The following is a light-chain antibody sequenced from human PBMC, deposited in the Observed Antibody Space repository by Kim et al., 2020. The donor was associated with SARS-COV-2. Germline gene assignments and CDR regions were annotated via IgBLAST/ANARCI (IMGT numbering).Light chain of an antibody. V-gene: IGKV4-1*01. J-gene: IGKJ1*01. Sequence: LGERATINDKSRQSVLYRANKKNYLAWYQHKPGQPPKLLIYWASTRESGVPDRFSGSGSGTEFTLTISSLQAEDVAVYYCQHWWAFGQGTKVDIK. CDR2: WAS. CDR1: QSVLYRANKKNY. CDR3: QHWWA.